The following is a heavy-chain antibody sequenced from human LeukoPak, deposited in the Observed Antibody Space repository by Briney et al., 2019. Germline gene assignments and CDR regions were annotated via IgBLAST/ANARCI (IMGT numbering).Heavy chain of an antibody. V-gene: IGHV4-34*01. CDR3: ARGQGGSSWYHPRSPFDY. CDR1: GGSFSGYY. D-gene: IGHD6-13*01. J-gene: IGHJ4*02. Sequence: SETLSLTSALYGGSFSGYYWSSIPQPPGKGLEWIGEINHSGSTNYNPSLKSRVTISVDTSKNQFSLKLSSVTAADTAVYYCARGQGGSSWYHPRSPFDYWGQGTLVTVSS. CDR2: INHSGST.